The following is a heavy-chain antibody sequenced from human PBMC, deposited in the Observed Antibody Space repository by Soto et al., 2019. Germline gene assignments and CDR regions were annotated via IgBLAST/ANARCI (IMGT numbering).Heavy chain of an antibody. V-gene: IGHV3-7*01. CDR1: GFTFSTYW. D-gene: IGHD2-2*01. CDR3: AKAISSPFSNFDY. Sequence: EVQLVQSGGDLVQPGGSLRLSCVASGFTFSTYWMTWVRQAPGMGLEWVAGIKEDGSEEVYVDSVKGRFSISRDNAKTSLYLQLNSLRAEHTAVYYCAKAISSPFSNFDYWGQGSLVTVSS. J-gene: IGHJ4*02. CDR2: IKEDGSEE.